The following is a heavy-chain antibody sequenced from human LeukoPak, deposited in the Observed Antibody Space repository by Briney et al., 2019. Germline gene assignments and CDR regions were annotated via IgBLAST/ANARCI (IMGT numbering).Heavy chain of an antibody. CDR1: GFTFSSSA. V-gene: IGHV3-30*18. Sequence: TGGSLRLSCAASGFTFSSSAMSWVRQVPGKGLEWVAVISYDGSNAYYADSVKGRFTISRDTSKNTLYLQMNSLRAEDTAVYYCAKGGLGATLYYFDFWGQGTLVTVSS. CDR3: AKGGLGATLYYFDF. CDR2: ISYDGSNA. J-gene: IGHJ4*02. D-gene: IGHD1-26*01.